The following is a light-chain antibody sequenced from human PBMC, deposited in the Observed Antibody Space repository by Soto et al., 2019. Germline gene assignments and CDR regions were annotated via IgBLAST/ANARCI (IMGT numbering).Light chain of an antibody. V-gene: IGKV3-20*01. CDR1: QSVSNY. CDR2: DAS. J-gene: IGKJ5*01. CDR3: QQYGSSPIT. Sequence: EIVLTQSPATLSLSPGERATLSCRTSQSVSNYLAWYQQKPGQAPRLLMYDASNRATGIPDRFSGSGSGTDFTLTISRLEPEDFAVYYCQQYGSSPITFGHGTRLEIK.